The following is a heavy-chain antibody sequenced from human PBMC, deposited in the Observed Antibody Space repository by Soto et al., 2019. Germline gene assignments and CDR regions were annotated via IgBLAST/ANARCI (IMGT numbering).Heavy chain of an antibody. D-gene: IGHD3-16*01. J-gene: IGHJ4*02. Sequence: SLNGSCKPSGDTISIHTTRCVRQAPGQGLEWRGGRITVCGTTNYSQKFQDRVTITADASTSTVYMELSGLTAEDTAVYYCAKDLGSSGQLDYWGQGTLVTVSS. CDR1: GDTISIHT. CDR2: RITVCGTT. V-gene: IGHV1-69*13. CDR3: AKDLGSSGQLDY.